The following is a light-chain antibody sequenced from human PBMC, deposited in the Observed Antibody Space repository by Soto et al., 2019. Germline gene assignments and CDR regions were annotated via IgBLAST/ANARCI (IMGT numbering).Light chain of an antibody. Sequence: DIQMTQSPSSLSASVGDRVTITCQASQDIRKYLSWYQQKPGRAPKLLIYGASNLDTGVPSRFSGSGYVSDFTFTISSLQPEYVATYYCQHYQHLPRFTVGPGTKVAV. CDR1: QDIRKY. J-gene: IGKJ3*01. CDR3: QHYQHLPRFT. V-gene: IGKV1-33*01. CDR2: GAS.